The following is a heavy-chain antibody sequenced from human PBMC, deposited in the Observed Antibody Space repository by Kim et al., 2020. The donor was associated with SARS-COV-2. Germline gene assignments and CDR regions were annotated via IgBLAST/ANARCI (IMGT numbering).Heavy chain of an antibody. Sequence: GGSLRLSCAASGFTFTDYAMTWARQAPGKGLEWVPVISGNTDRTYYADPAKGRFTISRDNSKNTLYLQMNSLRAEDTAVYYCAKDRFEGRGTIRGVISFWGQRILVSVSS. CDR1: GFTFTDYA. V-gene: IGHV3-23*01. J-gene: IGHJ4*02. CDR2: ISGNTDRT. D-gene: IGHD3-10*01. CDR3: AKDRFEGRGTIRGVISF.